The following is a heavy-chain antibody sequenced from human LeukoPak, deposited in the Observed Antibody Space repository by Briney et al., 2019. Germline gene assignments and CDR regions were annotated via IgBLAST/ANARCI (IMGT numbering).Heavy chain of an antibody. CDR2: IRGSGGDT. V-gene: IGHV3-23*01. CDR3: AKEELDSPFDY. D-gene: IGHD1-1*01. CDR1: GFTFSSYA. J-gene: IGHJ4*02. Sequence: GGSLRLSCAASGFTFSSYAMSWVRQAPGKGLEWVSGIRGSGGDTYYADSVKGRFTISRDNSKNTLDLQMNSLRAEDTAVYYCAKEELDSPFDYWGQGTLVTVSS.